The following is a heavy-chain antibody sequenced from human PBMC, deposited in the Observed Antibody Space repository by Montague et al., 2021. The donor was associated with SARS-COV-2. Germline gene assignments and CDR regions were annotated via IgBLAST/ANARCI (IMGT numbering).Heavy chain of an antibody. CDR1: GGSVSSGGYY. CDR2: IYYSGST. CDR3: ARVSLAAAATRSDY. D-gene: IGHD6-13*01. V-gene: IGHV4-61*08. J-gene: IGHJ4*02. Sequence: SETLSLTCTASGGSVSSGGYYWSWIRQPPGKGLEWIGYIYYSGSTNYXPSLKSRVTISLDTSKNQFSLKLTSVTAADTAVYYCARVSLAAAATRSDYWGQGTLVTVSS.